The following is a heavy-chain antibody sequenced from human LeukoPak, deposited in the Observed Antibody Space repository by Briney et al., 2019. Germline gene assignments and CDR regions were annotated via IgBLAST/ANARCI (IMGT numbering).Heavy chain of an antibody. CDR3: ARSTTVTLYPD. D-gene: IGHD4-11*01. CDR1: GFTFSSYS. J-gene: IGHJ4*02. V-gene: IGHV3-48*01. Sequence: PGGSLRLSCAASGFTFSSYSMNWVRQAPGKGLEWVSYISSSSSTIYYADSVKGRFTISRDNAKNSLYLQMNSLRAEDTAVYYCARSTTVTLYPDWGQGTLVTVSS. CDR2: ISSSSSTI.